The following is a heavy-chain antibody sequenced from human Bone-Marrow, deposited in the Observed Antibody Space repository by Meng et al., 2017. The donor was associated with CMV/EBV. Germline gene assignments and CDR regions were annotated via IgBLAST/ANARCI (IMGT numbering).Heavy chain of an antibody. CDR1: GFTFSSYW. V-gene: IGHV3-7*04. CDR2: IKQDGSEK. J-gene: IGHJ4*02. D-gene: IGHD3-3*01. CDR3: ARGLYDFWSGYRITSDY. Sequence: GESLKISCAASGFTFSSYWMSWVRQAPGKGLEWVANIKQDGSEKYYVDSVKGRFTISRDNAKNSLYLQMNSLRAEDTAVYYCARGLYDFWSGYRITSDYWGQGTLVTVSS.